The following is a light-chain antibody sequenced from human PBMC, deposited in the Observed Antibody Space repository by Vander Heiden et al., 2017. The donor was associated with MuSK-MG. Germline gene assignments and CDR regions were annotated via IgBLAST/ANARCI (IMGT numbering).Light chain of an antibody. J-gene: IGKJ4*01. CDR2: GAS. Sequence: EIVMTQSPATLSVSPGERATLSCRASQSVSSNLAWYQHKPGQAPRLLIYGASTRATGIPARFSGSGYGTEFTLTISSRQSEDFAVYYCQQHNNWPPLTFGGGTKVEIK. CDR3: QQHNNWPPLT. V-gene: IGKV3-15*01. CDR1: QSVSSN.